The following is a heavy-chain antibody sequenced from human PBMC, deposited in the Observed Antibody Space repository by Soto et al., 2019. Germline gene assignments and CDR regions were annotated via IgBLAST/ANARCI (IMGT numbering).Heavy chain of an antibody. V-gene: IGHV1-69*06. D-gene: IGHD2-15*01. CDR3: ARSGWGLHQNDAFDI. J-gene: IGHJ3*02. CDR1: GGTFSSYA. Sequence: SVKVSCKASGGTFSSYAISWVRQAPGQGLEWMGGIIPIFGTANYAQKFQGRVTITADKSTSTAYMELSSLRSEDTAVYYRARSGWGLHQNDAFDIWGQGTMVTVS. CDR2: IIPIFGTA.